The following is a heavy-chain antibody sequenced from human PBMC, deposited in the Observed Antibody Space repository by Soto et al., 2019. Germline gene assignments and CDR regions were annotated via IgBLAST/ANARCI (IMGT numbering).Heavy chain of an antibody. V-gene: IGHV3-23*01. D-gene: IGHD2-21*02. Sequence: GGSLRLSCAASGFTFSSYAMSWVRQAPGKGLEWVSAISGSGGSTYYADSVKGRFTISRDNSKNTLYLQMNSLRAEDTAVYYCAKFLLRGNGGNSAFDYWGQGTLVTVSS. CDR2: ISGSGGST. CDR1: GFTFSSYA. CDR3: AKFLLRGNGGNSAFDY. J-gene: IGHJ4*02.